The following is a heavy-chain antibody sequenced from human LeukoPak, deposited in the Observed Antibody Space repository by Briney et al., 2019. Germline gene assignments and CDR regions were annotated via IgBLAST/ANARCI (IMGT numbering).Heavy chain of an antibody. J-gene: IGHJ3*02. V-gene: IGHV3-48*01. Sequence: PGGSLRLSCAASGFTFSNYTMNWVRQAPGKGLEWVSYISSSSSAIFYADSVKGRFTISRDNAKNSLYLQMNSLRAEDTAVYYCARGVGVVVMGASDAFDIWGQGTMVTVSS. D-gene: IGHD3-22*01. CDR1: GFTFSNYT. CDR3: ARGVGVVVMGASDAFDI. CDR2: ISSSSSAI.